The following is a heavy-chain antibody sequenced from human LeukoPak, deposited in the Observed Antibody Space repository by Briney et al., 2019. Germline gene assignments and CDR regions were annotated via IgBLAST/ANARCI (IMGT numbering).Heavy chain of an antibody. CDR1: GVPIISTNYS. CDR3: ARLSVVVAVDC. D-gene: IGHD2-15*01. CDR2: IYFSGST. J-gene: IGHJ4*02. Sequence: SETLSLTCTVSGVPIISTNYSWGWIRQPPGKGLEWIGSIYFSGSTFYNPSLKSRVIISVDTSKNQFSLSMNSVSAADTAVYHCARLSVVVAVDCWGQGTLVTVSS. V-gene: IGHV4-39*01.